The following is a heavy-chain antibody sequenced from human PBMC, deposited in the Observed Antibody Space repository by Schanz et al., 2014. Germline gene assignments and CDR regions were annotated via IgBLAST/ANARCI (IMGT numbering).Heavy chain of an antibody. CDR1: GYSFTDFY. J-gene: IGHJ5*02. CDR2: INPNSDGT. CDR3: ARGDVNWFDP. V-gene: IGHV1-2*02. Sequence: QVQLMQSGAEMKKPGASVKVSCKASGYSFTDFYIHWLRQAPGQGPEWLGWINPNSDGTKYAQKSQGRVTMTRDTSVNTAYLDLSSRTSDDTAVYYCARGDVNWFDPWGQGTLVTVSS.